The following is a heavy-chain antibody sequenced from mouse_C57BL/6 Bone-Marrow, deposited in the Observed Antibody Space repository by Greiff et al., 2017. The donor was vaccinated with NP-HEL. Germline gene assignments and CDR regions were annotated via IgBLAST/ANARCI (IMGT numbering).Heavy chain of an antibody. CDR3: ARSVYYDYDCYFDY. Sequence: QVQLKESGAELARPGASVKLSCKASGYTFTSYGISWVKQRTGQGLEWIGEVYPRSGNTYYNEKFKGKATLTADKSSSTAYMELRSLTSEDSAVYFCARSVYYDYDCYFDYWGQGTTLTVSS. J-gene: IGHJ2*01. CDR2: VYPRSGNT. D-gene: IGHD2-4*01. V-gene: IGHV1-81*01. CDR1: GYTFTSYG.